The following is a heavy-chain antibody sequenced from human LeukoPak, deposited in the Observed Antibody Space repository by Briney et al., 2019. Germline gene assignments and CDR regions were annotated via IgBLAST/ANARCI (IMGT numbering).Heavy chain of an antibody. CDR1: GYTFTSYG. CDR3: ARLRHERGTIFGVTYYYYMDV. J-gene: IGHJ6*03. CDR2: ISAYNGNT. D-gene: IGHD3-3*01. Sequence: ASVKVSCKASGYTFTSYGISWVRQAPGQGLEWMGWISAYNGNTNYAQKLQGRVTMTTDTSTSTAYMELRSLRSDDTAVYYCARLRHERGTIFGVTYYYYMDVWGKGTTVTVSS. V-gene: IGHV1-18*01.